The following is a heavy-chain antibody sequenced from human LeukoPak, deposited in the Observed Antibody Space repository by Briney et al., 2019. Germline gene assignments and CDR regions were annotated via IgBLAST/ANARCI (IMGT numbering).Heavy chain of an antibody. Sequence: QSGGSLRLSCAASGFTFSSYWISWVRQAPGGGLGWVAKIMQDGSEKYYVESVKGRFHISRDNAKNSLYLQMNSLRAEDTAVYYCAREKDGVVVVPATIDYWGQGTLVTVSS. CDR2: IMQDGSEK. J-gene: IGHJ4*02. CDR3: AREKDGVVVVPATIDY. D-gene: IGHD2-2*01. CDR1: GFTFSSYW. V-gene: IGHV3-7*03.